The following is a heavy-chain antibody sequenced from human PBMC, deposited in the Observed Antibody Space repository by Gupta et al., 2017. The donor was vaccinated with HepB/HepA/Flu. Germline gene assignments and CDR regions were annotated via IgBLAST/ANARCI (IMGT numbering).Heavy chain of an antibody. V-gene: IGHV3-9*01. CDR2: ITGNGGYI. J-gene: IGHJ5*02. CDR1: IRKFRDVC. D-gene: IGHD6-19*01. Sequence: QLSDSGGGVVHPGRSLRLSCVASIRKFRDVCMHWVQRGPGKGLEWVSGITGNGGYIKCADSVKGRFSISRDNAKNSIYLQMNSLRVEDTAFYYCVKDTGGWGSPTWGQGSLVTVSS. CDR3: VKDTGGWGSPT.